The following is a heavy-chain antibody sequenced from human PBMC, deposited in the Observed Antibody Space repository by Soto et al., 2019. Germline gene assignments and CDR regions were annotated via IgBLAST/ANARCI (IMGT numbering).Heavy chain of an antibody. CDR1: GFSFNYA. CDR3: AKDAVYNDGLWLVSD. Sequence: GGSLRLSCVVSGFSFNYAIIWVRQAPGKGQEWVSGITGGGSTEYAASVKGRFTISRDNSKNTVHLQMNSLRAEDTAMYYCAKDAVYNDGLWLVSDWGQGTLVTVSS. V-gene: IGHV3-23*01. J-gene: IGHJ4*02. CDR2: ITGGGST. D-gene: IGHD2-21*01.